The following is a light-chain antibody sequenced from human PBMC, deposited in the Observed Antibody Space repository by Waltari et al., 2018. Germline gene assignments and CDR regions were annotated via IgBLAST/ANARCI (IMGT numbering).Light chain of an antibody. Sequence: DIQMTQSPSSLSAFVGDRVIMTCQASQDISNYLNWYQQKPGKAPKLLIRDASNLETGIPTRFSGSQSPTDFTLTISSLQPEDVGTYYCQRSDNPPIFAFGPGTKVEIK. CDR2: DAS. V-gene: IGKV1-33*01. J-gene: IGKJ3*01. CDR3: QRSDNPPIFA. CDR1: QDISNY.